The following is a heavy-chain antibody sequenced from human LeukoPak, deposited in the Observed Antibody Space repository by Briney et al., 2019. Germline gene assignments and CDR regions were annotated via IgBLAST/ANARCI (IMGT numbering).Heavy chain of an antibody. D-gene: IGHD1-26*01. Sequence: ASVKVSCKVSGYTLTELSMHWVRQAPGKGLEWMGGFDPEDGETIYAQKFQGRVTMTEDTSTDTAYMELSSLRSEGTAVYCARAGGGATHLQYWGQGTLVTVSS. CDR3: ARAGGGATHLQY. CDR1: GYTLTELS. CDR2: FDPEDGET. V-gene: IGHV1-24*01. J-gene: IGHJ4*02.